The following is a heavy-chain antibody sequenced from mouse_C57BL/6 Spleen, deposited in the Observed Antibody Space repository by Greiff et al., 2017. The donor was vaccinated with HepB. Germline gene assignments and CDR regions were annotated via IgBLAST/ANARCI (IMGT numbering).Heavy chain of an antibody. Sequence: QVQLQQSGPGLVQPSQSLSITCTVSGFSLTSYGVHWVRQSPGKGLEWLGVIWRGGSTDYNAAFMSRLSITKDNSKSQVFFKMNSLQADDTAIYYCAKNGMVTTPHWYFDVWGTGTTVTVSS. V-gene: IGHV2-5*01. CDR3: AKNGMVTTPHWYFDV. CDR1: GFSLTSYG. CDR2: IWRGGST. J-gene: IGHJ1*03. D-gene: IGHD2-1*01.